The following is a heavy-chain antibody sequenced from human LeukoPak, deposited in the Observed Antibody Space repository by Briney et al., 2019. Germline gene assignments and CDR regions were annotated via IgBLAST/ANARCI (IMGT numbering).Heavy chain of an antibody. CDR2: IYHSGST. V-gene: IGHV4-4*02. J-gene: IGHJ4*02. CDR3: ARDLGTVVTPPY. CDR1: GGSISSSNW. D-gene: IGHD4-23*01. Sequence: PSETLSLTCAVSGGSISSSNWWSWVRQPPGKGLEWIGEIYHSGSTNYKPSLKSRVTISVDKSKNQFSLKLSSVTAADTAVYYCARDLGTVVTPPYWGQGTLVTVSS.